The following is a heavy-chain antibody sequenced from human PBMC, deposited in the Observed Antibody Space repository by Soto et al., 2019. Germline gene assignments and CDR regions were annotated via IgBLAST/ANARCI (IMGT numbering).Heavy chain of an antibody. V-gene: IGHV4-39*01. CDR1: GGSISSSSYY. CDR3: ARVVITYYFDY. D-gene: IGHD3-22*01. Sequence: SETLSLTCTVSGGSISSSSYYWGWIRQPPGKGLEWIGSIYYTGSAYYNPSLKSRLTISVDTSKNQFSLKLSSVTAADTAVYYCARVVITYYFDYWGQGTLVTVSS. CDR2: IYYTGSA. J-gene: IGHJ4*02.